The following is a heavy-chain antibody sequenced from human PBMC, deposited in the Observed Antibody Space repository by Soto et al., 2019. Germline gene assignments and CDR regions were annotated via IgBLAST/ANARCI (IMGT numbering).Heavy chain of an antibody. D-gene: IGHD5-12*01. CDR3: AKVVEMATIDY. J-gene: IGHJ4*02. CDR2: ISYDGSNK. CDR1: GFTFSSYG. Sequence: QVQLVESGGGVVQPGRSLRLSCAASGFTFSSYGMHWVRQAPGKGLEWVAVISYDGSNKYYADSVKGRFTISRDNSKNTLYLQMNSPRAEDTALYYCAKVVEMATIDYWGQGTLVTVSS. V-gene: IGHV3-30*18.